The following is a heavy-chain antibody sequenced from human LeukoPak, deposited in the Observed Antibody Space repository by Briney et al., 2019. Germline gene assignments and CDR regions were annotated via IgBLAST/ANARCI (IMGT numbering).Heavy chain of an antibody. CDR2: IYYSGST. Sequence: PSETLSLTCTVSGGSISTYSWSWIRQPPGKGLEWLGYIYYSGSTNYSPSLKSRVTMSLDTSKNQFSLELSSVTPADTAIYYCARDPSRAVGASIMHAFDIWGQGTMVTVS. CDR3: ARDPSRAVGASIMHAFDI. D-gene: IGHD1-26*01. V-gene: IGHV4-59*01. CDR1: GGSISTYS. J-gene: IGHJ3*02.